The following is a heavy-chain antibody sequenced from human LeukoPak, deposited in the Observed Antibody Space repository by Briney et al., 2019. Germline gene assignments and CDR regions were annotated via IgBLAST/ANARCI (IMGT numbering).Heavy chain of an antibody. J-gene: IGHJ6*03. V-gene: IGHV4-30-2*05. CDR3: AREGRESGYYIYYYYYMDV. CDR2: IYHSGST. CDR1: GGSISSGGYS. D-gene: IGHD3-3*01. Sequence: SETLSLTCAVSGGSISSGGYSWSWIRQPPGKGLEWIGYIYHSGSTYYNPSLKSRVTISVDTSKNQFSLKLSSVTAADTAVYYCAREGRESGYYIYYYYYMDVWGKGTTVTVSS.